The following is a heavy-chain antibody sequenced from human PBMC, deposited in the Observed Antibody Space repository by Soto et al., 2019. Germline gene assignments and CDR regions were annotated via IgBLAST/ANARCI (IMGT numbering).Heavy chain of an antibody. J-gene: IGHJ4*02. CDR2: INPNSGGT. D-gene: IGHD6-19*01. CDR1: GYTFSGFY. Sequence: ASVKVSCKASGYTFSGFYMHWVRQAPGQGLEWMGWINPNSGGTKSAEKFQGRVTMTRDTSISTAYMELSRLTSDDTAVYYCASAAVTGKAGLDFWGQGTQVTVSS. CDR3: ASAAVTGKAGLDF. V-gene: IGHV1-2*02.